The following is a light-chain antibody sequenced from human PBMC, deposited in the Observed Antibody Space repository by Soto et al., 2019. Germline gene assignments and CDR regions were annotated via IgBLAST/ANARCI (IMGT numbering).Light chain of an antibody. J-gene: IGKJ4*01. CDR1: QSVSSN. CDR3: QQYNNWPPLT. CDR2: GAS. Sequence: EIVMTQSPATLSVSPGERATLSCRASQSVSSNLAWYQQKPVQAPRLLIYGASTRATGIPARFSGSGSGPEFTLTISSLQSEDFAVYYCQQYNNWPPLTFGGGTKVEIK. V-gene: IGKV3-15*01.